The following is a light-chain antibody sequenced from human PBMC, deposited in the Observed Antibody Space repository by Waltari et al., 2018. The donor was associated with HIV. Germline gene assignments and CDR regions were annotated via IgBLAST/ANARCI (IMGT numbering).Light chain of an antibody. Sequence: QSVLTQPPSASGSPGPRVTTSCSGSSSNTGSHTVNWYQQLPGTAPKLLIYRNNQRPSGVPDRVSGSKSGTSASLAISGLQSEDEADYYCAAWDDSLNGPVFGGGTKLTVL. CDR2: RNN. V-gene: IGLV1-44*01. J-gene: IGLJ3*02. CDR1: SSNTGSHT. CDR3: AAWDDSLNGPV.